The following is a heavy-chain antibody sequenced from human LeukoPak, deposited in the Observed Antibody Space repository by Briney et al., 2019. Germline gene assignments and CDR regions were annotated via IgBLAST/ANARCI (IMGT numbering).Heavy chain of an antibody. V-gene: IGHV3-23*01. CDR1: GFSFSSYA. CDR2: ISGSGGST. CDR3: AKGVYYYDSSGYYYTYHFDY. J-gene: IGHJ4*02. D-gene: IGHD3-22*01. Sequence: GGSLRLSCAVSGFSFSSYAMSWLRQAPGKGLEWVSAISGSGGSTYYADSVKGRFTISRDNSKNTLFLQMNSLRAEDTAVYYCAKGVYYYDSSGYYYTYHFDYWGQGTLVTVSS.